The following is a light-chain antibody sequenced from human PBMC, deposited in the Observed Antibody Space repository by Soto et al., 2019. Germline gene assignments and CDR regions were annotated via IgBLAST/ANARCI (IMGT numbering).Light chain of an antibody. CDR3: SSYTSTSTLV. J-gene: IGLJ2*01. Sequence: QSALTQPASVSGSPGQSITISCTGAISDVGGYNYVSWYQQHPGKAPKLMIYEVSNRPSGVSDRLSGSKSGNTASLTISGLQADDEADYYCSSYTSTSTLVFGGGTQLTVL. V-gene: IGLV2-14*01. CDR2: EVS. CDR1: ISDVGGYNY.